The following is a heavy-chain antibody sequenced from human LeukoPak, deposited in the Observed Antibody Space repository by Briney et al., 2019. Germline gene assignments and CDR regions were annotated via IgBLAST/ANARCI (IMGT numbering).Heavy chain of an antibody. V-gene: IGHV3-30*18. D-gene: IGHD6-19*01. CDR1: GFTFSSYG. Sequence: GGSLRLSCAASGFTFSSYGMHWVRQAPGKGLEWVAVISYDGSNKYYADSVKGRFTISRDNSKNTLYLQMNSLRAEGTAVYYCAKGGPAVAGAFDYWGQGTLVTVSS. CDR3: AKGGPAVAGAFDY. CDR2: ISYDGSNK. J-gene: IGHJ4*02.